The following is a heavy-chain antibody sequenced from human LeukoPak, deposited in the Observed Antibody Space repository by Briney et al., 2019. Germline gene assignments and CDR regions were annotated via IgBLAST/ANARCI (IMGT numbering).Heavy chain of an antibody. J-gene: IGHJ6*03. V-gene: IGHV3-66*02. CDR3: ARGRSNSYYYYYMDV. CDR2: IYSGGST. D-gene: IGHD4-11*01. CDR1: GFTVSSNY. Sequence: GGFLRLSCAASGFTVSSNYMSWVRQAPGKGLEWVSVIYSGGSTYYADSVKGRFTISRDNSKNTLYLQMNSLRAEDTAVYYSARGRSNSYYYYYMDVWGKGTTVTVSS.